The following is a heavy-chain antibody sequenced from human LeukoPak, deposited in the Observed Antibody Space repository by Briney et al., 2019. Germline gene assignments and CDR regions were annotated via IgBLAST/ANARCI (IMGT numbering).Heavy chain of an antibody. CDR2: VRQDGKLK. CDR3: SRERGDREFDY. Sequence: GGSLRLSCVASGFSISNYYIHWVRRAPGKGLEWAASVRQDGKLKFYADSVKARFTISRDNSKNTVFLQMDSLRAEDTAQYYCSRERGDREFDYWGQGTLVTVSS. V-gene: IGHV3-30*02. J-gene: IGHJ4*02. D-gene: IGHD1-1*01. CDR1: GFSISNYY.